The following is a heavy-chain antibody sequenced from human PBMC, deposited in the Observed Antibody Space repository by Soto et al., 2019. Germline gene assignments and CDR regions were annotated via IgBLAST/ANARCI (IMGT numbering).Heavy chain of an antibody. CDR2: ISYDGSNK. CDR1: GFTFSSYA. V-gene: IGHV3-30-3*01. CDR3: ARDGGLPLHYYYYGMDV. D-gene: IGHD3-16*01. Sequence: GGSLRLSCAASGFTFSSYAMHWVRQAPGKGLEWVAVISYDGSNKYYADSVKGRFTISRDNSKNTLYLQMNSLRAEDTAVYYCARDGGLPLHYYYYGMDVWGQGTTVTVSS. J-gene: IGHJ6*02.